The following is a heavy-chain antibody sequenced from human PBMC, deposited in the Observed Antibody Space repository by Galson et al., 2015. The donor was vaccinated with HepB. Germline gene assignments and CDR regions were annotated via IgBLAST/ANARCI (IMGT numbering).Heavy chain of an antibody. CDR1: GFSFGSYW. CDR3: TRNHKQLLGSASSP. D-gene: IGHD6-19*01. CDR2: IDEFGRAT. Sequence: SLRLSCAGSGFSFGSYWINWVRQIPGKGLVWVSRIDEFGRATNYADSVKGRFTISRDNAKNTAILQMNRLSAEDRGVYYCTRNHKQLLGSASSPSGQGPLVTVPS. J-gene: IGHJ5*02. V-gene: IGHV3-74*01.